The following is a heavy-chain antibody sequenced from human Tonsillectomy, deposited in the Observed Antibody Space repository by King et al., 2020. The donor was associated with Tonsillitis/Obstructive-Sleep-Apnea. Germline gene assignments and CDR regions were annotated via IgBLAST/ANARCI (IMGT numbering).Heavy chain of an antibody. D-gene: IGHD6-19*01. Sequence: VQLVESGGGVVQPGRSLRLSCAASGFTFSNYAIHWVRQTPGKGLEWVAVIWYDGSNKFYADYVKGRFTLSRDNSKNTLYLQMNSLRAEDTAMYYCASESEPAGYSSVWSFDYWCQGTLVPVTS. CDR1: GFTFSNYA. CDR2: IWYDGSNK. CDR3: ASESEPAGYSSVWSFDY. V-gene: IGHV3-30*04. J-gene: IGHJ4*02.